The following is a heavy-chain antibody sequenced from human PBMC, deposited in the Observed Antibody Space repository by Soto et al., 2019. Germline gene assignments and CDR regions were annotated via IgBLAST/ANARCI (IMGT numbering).Heavy chain of an antibody. CDR1: GYTFTSYG. CDR2: ISAYNGNT. Sequence: ASVKVSCKASGYTFTSYGISWVRQAPGQGLEWMGWISAYNGNTNYAQKLQGRVTMTIDTSTSTAYMELRSLRSDDTAVYYCARMEREDITMVRGVIITNYYGMDAWGQGTTVTVSS. D-gene: IGHD3-10*01. J-gene: IGHJ6*02. CDR3: ARMEREDITMVRGVIITNYYGMDA. V-gene: IGHV1-18*01.